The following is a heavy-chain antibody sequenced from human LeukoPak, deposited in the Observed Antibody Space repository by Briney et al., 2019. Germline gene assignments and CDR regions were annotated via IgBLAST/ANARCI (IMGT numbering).Heavy chain of an antibody. CDR3: ARQWSVDWFDP. V-gene: IGHV4-39*01. D-gene: IGHD3-3*01. Sequence: PSETLFLTCTVSGGSISSSSYYWGWIRQPPGKGLEWIGSIYYSGSSYYNPSLKSRVTISVDTSKNQFSLKLSSVTAADTAVYYCARQWSVDWFDPWGQGTLVTVSS. J-gene: IGHJ5*02. CDR1: GGSISSSSYY. CDR2: IYYSGSS.